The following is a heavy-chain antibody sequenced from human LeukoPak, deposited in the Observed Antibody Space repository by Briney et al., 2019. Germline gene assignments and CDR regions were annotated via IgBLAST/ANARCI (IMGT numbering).Heavy chain of an antibody. CDR1: GGSFSGYY. D-gene: IGHD5-24*01. CDR3: ARTPDVTRWLQPFDY. CDR2: IYYSGST. J-gene: IGHJ4*02. Sequence: NSSETLSLTCAVYGGSFSGYYWSWIRQPPGKGLEWIGYIYYSGSTNYNPSLKSRVTISVDTSKNQFSLRLSSVTAADTAFCYCARTPDVTRWLQPFDYWGQGILVTVSS. V-gene: IGHV4-59*01.